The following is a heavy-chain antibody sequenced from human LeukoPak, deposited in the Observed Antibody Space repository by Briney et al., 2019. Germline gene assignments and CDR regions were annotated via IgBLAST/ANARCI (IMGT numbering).Heavy chain of an antibody. V-gene: IGHV3-30*04. J-gene: IGHJ4*02. D-gene: IGHD6-6*01. Sequence: GGSLRLSCAASGFTFSSYAMHWVRQAPGKGLEWVAVISYVGSNKYYADSVKGRFTISRDNSKNTLYLQMNSLRAEDTAVYYCAREPHSSCFDYWGQRTLVTVSS. CDR3: AREPHSSCFDY. CDR1: GFTFSSYA. CDR2: ISYVGSNK.